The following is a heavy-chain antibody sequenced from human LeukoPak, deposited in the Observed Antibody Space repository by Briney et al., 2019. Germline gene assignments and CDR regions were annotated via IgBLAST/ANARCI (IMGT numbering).Heavy chain of an antibody. Sequence: ASVKLSFKASGYTFTSNYLHWVRQPPCPGHEWMGIINPSGGSTSYAQKFQGRVTMTRDTSTSTVYMELSSLRSEDTAVYYCARGSRDMADYWGQGTLVTVSS. CDR2: INPSGGST. J-gene: IGHJ4*02. CDR3: ARGSRDMADY. V-gene: IGHV1-46*01. CDR1: GYTFTSNY. D-gene: IGHD5-24*01.